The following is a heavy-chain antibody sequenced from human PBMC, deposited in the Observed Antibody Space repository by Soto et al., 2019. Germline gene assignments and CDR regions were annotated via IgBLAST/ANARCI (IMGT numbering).Heavy chain of an antibody. Sequence: SVKVSCKASGGTFSSYAISWVRQAPGQGLEWMGGIIPIFGTANYAQKFQGRVTITADKSTSTAYMELSCLRSEDTAVYYCARGPNYYDSSGYYLPNYWGQGTLVTVSS. J-gene: IGHJ4*02. D-gene: IGHD3-22*01. CDR3: ARGPNYYDSSGYYLPNY. V-gene: IGHV1-69*06. CDR2: IIPIFGTA. CDR1: GGTFSSYA.